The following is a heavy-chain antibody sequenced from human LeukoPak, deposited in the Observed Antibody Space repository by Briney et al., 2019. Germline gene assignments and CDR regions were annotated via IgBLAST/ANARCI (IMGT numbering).Heavy chain of an antibody. D-gene: IGHD3-16*01. V-gene: IGHV4-34*01. Sequence: SETLSLTCVVYDESFSGYFWSWIRQPPGKGLEWIGEINHSGSTNYNPSLKSRVTILVDTSKNQFSLKLSSVTAADTAVYYCARDIAFSDNYGMDVWGQGTTVTVS. CDR2: INHSGST. CDR1: DESFSGYF. J-gene: IGHJ6*02. CDR3: ARDIAFSDNYGMDV.